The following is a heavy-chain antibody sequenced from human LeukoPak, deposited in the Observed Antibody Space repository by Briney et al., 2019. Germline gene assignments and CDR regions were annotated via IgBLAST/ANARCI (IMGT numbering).Heavy chain of an antibody. V-gene: IGHV4-39*07. CDR1: GGSISSSSYY. CDR2: IYYSGST. CDR3: ARESFLAYCGGDCSVAFDI. J-gene: IGHJ3*02. Sequence: SETLSLTCTVSGGSISSSSYYWGWIRQPPGKGLAWIGSIYYSGSTYYNPSLKRRVTISVDTPKNQFSLKLSPVAAAATAVYYCARESFLAYCGGDCSVAFDIWGQGTMVTVSS. D-gene: IGHD2-21*02.